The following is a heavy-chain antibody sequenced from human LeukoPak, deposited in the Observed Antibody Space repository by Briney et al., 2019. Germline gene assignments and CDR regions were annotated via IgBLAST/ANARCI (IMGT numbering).Heavy chain of an antibody. J-gene: IGHJ4*02. CDR1: GFTFSSYS. Sequence: PGGSLRRSCAASGFTFSSYSMNWVRQAPGKGLEWVSYISSSSSTIYYADSVKGRFTISRDNAKNSLYLQTNSLRAEDTAVYYCARGLGSSGWYFPGSVGLQNYYFDYWGQGTLVTVSS. CDR2: ISSSSSTI. CDR3: ARGLGSSGWYFPGSVGLQNYYFDY. D-gene: IGHD6-19*01. V-gene: IGHV3-48*01.